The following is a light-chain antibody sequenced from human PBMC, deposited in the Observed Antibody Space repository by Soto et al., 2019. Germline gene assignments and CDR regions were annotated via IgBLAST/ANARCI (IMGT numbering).Light chain of an antibody. Sequence: ETVLTQSPGTLSLSPGERATLSCRASQSVGGSLAWYQQRPGQAPRLLVYHTSNRATGIPDRFSASGSGTDFTLTISRLEPEDFAVYHCQQYESSPRTFGQGTKVDI. V-gene: IGKV3-20*01. CDR3: QQYESSPRT. J-gene: IGKJ1*01. CDR1: QSVGGS. CDR2: HTS.